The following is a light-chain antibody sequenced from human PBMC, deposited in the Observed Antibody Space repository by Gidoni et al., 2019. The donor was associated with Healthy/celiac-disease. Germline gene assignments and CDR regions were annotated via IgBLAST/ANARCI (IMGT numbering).Light chain of an antibody. CDR3: QQYNNWPPSYT. J-gene: IGKJ2*01. V-gene: IGKV3-15*01. CDR2: GAS. CDR1: QSVSSN. Sequence: EIVMTQSPATLSVSPGERATLSCMASQSVSSNLAWYQQKPGQAPRLLIYGASTRATGIPARFRGSGSGTEFTLTISSLQSEDFAVYDCQQYNNWPPSYTFGQGTKLEIK.